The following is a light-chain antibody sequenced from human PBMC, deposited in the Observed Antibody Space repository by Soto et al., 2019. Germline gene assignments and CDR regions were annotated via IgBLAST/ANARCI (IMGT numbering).Light chain of an antibody. J-gene: IGLJ3*02. CDR1: SSNIGRSF. V-gene: IGLV1-44*01. CDR3: AAWDNSLKGGV. Sequence: QSVLTQPPSASGTPGQRVTISCSGSSSNIGRSFVYWYQQFPGTAPKLLIHNDNRRPSGVPDRVSGSKSGTSASLAISGLQSEDEANYYCAAWDNSLKGGVFGGGTKLTVL. CDR2: NDN.